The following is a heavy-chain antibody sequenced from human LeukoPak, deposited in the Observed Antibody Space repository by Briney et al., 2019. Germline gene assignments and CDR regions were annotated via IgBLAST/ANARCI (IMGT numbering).Heavy chain of an antibody. J-gene: IGHJ6*02. D-gene: IGHD3-10*01. CDR1: GYTFTGYY. V-gene: IGHV1-2*06. CDR2: INPNSGGT. CDR3: ARNGGPRVRDYYYGMDV. Sequence: ASVKVSCKASGYTFTGYYMHWVRQAPGQGLEWMGRINPNSGGTNYAQKFQGRVTMTRDTSISTAYMELSRLRSDDTAVYYCARNGGPRVRDYYYGMDVWGQGTTVTVSS.